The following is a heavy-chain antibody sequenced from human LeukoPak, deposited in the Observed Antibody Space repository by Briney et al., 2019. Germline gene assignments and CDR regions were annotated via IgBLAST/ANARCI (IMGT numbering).Heavy chain of an antibody. J-gene: IGHJ5*02. CDR3: ARGGRAYCTNGVCSRGRWFDP. Sequence: ASVKVSCKASGYTFTSYAMHWVRQAPGQRLEWMGWINAGNGNTKYSQKFQGRVTITRDTSASTAYMELSSLRSEDTAVYYCARGGRAYCTNGVCSRGRWFDPWGQGTLVTVSS. CDR2: INAGNGNT. CDR1: GYTFTSYA. D-gene: IGHD2-8*01. V-gene: IGHV1-3*01.